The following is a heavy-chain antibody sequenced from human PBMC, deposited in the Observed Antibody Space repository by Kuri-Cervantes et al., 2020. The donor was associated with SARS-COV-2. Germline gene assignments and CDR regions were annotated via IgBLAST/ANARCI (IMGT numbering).Heavy chain of an antibody. CDR2: ISSSGSTI. D-gene: IGHD7-27*01. J-gene: IGHJ4*02. CDR1: GFIFSDYY. V-gene: IGHV3-11*04. Sequence: GESLKISCTASGFIFSDYYMSWIRQAPGKGLEWVSYISSSGSTIYYADSVKGRFTISRDNAKNSLYLQMNSLRAEDTAVYYCARVAGDPYYFDYWGQGTLVTVSS. CDR3: ARVAGDPYYFDY.